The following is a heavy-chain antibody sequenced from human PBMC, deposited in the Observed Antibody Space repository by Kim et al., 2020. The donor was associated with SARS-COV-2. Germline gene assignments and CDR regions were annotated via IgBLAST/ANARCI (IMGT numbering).Heavy chain of an antibody. V-gene: IGHV1-18*01. CDR1: GYTFTSYG. Sequence: ASVKVSCKASGYTFTSYGISWVRQAPGQGLEWMGWISAYNGNTNYAQKLQGRVTKTTDTSTSTAYMELRSLRSDDTAVYYCARGGEGITIFGVVASLDYWGQGTLVTVSS. CDR3: ARGGEGITIFGVVASLDY. D-gene: IGHD3-3*01. CDR2: ISAYNGNT. J-gene: IGHJ4*02.